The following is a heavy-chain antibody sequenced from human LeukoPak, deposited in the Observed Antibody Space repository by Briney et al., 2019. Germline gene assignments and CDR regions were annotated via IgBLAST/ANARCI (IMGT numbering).Heavy chain of an antibody. CDR2: IWYDGSNK. J-gene: IGHJ4*02. CDR1: GFTFSSYG. V-gene: IGHV3-33*06. D-gene: IGHD6-13*01. CDR3: AKELAAIGTWYYFDY. Sequence: PGRSLRLSCAASGFTFSSYGMHWVRQAPGKGLEWVAVIWYDGSNKYYADSVKGRFTISRDNSKNTLYLQMNSLRAGDTAVYYCAKELAAIGTWYYFDYWGQGTLVTVSS.